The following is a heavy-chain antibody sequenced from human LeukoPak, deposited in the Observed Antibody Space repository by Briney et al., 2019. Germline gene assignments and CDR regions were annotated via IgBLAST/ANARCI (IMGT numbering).Heavy chain of an antibody. D-gene: IGHD3-16*02. Sequence: SETLSLTCTVSGGSISSYYWSWIRQPPGKGLEWIGYIYYSGSTNYNPSLKSRVTISVDTSKNQFSLRLSSVTAADTAVYYCARLSPYDYVWGSYRKKGNFDYWGQGTLVTVSS. CDR1: GGSISSYY. CDR2: IYYSGST. CDR3: ARLSPYDYVWGSYRKKGNFDY. J-gene: IGHJ4*02. V-gene: IGHV4-59*12.